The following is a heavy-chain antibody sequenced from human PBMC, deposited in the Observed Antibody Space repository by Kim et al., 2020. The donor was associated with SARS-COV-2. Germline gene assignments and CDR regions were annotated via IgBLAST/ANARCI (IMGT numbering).Heavy chain of an antibody. Sequence: SETLSLTCAVYGGSFSGYYWSWIRQPPGKGLEWIGEINHSGSTNYNPSLKSRVTISVDTSKNQFSLKLSSVTAADTAVYYCARVSLVVPADKKIDYWGQG. V-gene: IGHV4-34*01. D-gene: IGHD2-2*01. CDR2: INHSGST. J-gene: IGHJ4*02. CDR3: ARVSLVVPADKKIDY. CDR1: GGSFSGYY.